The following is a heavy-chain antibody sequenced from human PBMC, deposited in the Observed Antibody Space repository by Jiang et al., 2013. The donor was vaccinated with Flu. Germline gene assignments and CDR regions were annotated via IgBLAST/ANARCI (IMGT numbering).Heavy chain of an antibody. CDR3: AREHYGDYFLDY. J-gene: IGHJ4*02. D-gene: IGHD4-17*01. V-gene: IGHV3-7*03. CDR2: IKEDGSEK. CDR1: GFTFNIYA. Sequence: QLLESGGGLVQPGGSLRLSCAASGFTFNIYAMSWVRQSPGKGLEWVANIKEDGSEKYYVDSVKGRFSISRDNAKNSLYLQMDSLRAEDTAVYSCAREHYGDYFLDYWGQGSLVTVSS.